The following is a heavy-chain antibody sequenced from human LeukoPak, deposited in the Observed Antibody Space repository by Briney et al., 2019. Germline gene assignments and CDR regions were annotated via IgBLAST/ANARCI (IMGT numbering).Heavy chain of an antibody. Sequence: GGSLRLSCEASGFTFISYWMSWVRQAPGKGLEWVANIKQDGSEKYYVDSVKGRFTISRDNAKNSLYLQMNSLSAEDTAVYYCARWGTYSSSWLGAFDIWGQGTMVTVSS. CDR3: ARWGTYSSSWLGAFDI. D-gene: IGHD6-13*01. V-gene: IGHV3-7*05. CDR1: GFTFISYW. J-gene: IGHJ3*02. CDR2: IKQDGSEK.